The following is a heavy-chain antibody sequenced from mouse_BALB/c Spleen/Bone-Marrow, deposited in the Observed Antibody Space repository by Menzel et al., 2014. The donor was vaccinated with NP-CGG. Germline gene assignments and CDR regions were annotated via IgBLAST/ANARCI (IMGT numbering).Heavy chain of an antibody. V-gene: IGHV2-3*01. Sequence: VKLMESGTGLVAPSQSLSIPCTVSGFSLTSYGVSWVRQSPGKGLEWLGVIWGDRSTNYHSALISRLSISKDNSKSQVFLKLSSLQTDDTATYYCAKQDYYGYDYAMDYWGQGTSVTVSS. CDR2: IWGDRST. D-gene: IGHD2-14*01. J-gene: IGHJ4*01. CDR1: GFSLTSYG. CDR3: AKQDYYGYDYAMDY.